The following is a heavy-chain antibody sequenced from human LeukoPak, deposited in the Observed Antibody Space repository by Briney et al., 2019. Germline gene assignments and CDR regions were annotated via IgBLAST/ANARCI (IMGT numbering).Heavy chain of an antibody. CDR1: GGSFSGYY. D-gene: IGHD5-18*01. V-gene: IGHV4-34*01. J-gene: IGHJ4*02. CDR3: ARGGLGYDWDTAMVTNYYFDY. CDR2: INHSGST. Sequence: PSETLSLTCAVYGGSFSGYYWSWIRQPPGKGLEWIGEINHSGSTNYNPSLKSRVTISVDTSKNQFSLKLSSVTAADTAVYYCARGGLGYDWDTAMVTNYYFDYWGQGTLVTVSS.